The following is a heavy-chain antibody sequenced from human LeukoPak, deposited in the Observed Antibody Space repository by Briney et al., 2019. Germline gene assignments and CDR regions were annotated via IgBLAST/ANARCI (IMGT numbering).Heavy chain of an antibody. V-gene: IGHV4-39*01. Sequence: PSETLSLTCTVSGGSMSSSSYFWGWIRQPPGKGLEWIGTIYYSGSTYYNPSLKSRVTISVDTSKNQFSLKLSSVTAADTAVYYCARLGLNYYDSGTGYWGQGTLVTVSS. CDR1: GGSMSSSSYF. CDR2: IYYSGST. D-gene: IGHD3-10*01. CDR3: ARLGLNYYDSGTGY. J-gene: IGHJ4*02.